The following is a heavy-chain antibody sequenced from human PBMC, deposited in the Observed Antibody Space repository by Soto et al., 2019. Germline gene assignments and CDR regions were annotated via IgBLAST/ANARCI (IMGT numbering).Heavy chain of an antibody. CDR2: ISYDGSNK. CDR3: AKDAPYYYDSSGYYGPFDY. J-gene: IGHJ4*02. CDR1: GFTFSSYG. D-gene: IGHD3-22*01. V-gene: IGHV3-30*18. Sequence: PGGSLRLSCAASGFTFSSYGIHWVRQAPGKGLEWVALISYDGSNKYYADSVKGRFTISRDNSKNTLYLQMNSLRAEDTAMYYCAKDAPYYYDSSGYYGPFDYWGQET.